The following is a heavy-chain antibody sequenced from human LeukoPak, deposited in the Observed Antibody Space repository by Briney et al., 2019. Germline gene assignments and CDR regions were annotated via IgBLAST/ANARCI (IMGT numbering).Heavy chain of an antibody. CDR3: SRGRGLQFDPELDC. D-gene: IGHD5-24*01. V-gene: IGHV3-64*01. J-gene: IGHJ4*02. CDR2: IRSNVGST. Sequence: GGAPRLSCAPSGFTFSIYAMHCVSPGPRGGLEYVSAIRSNVGSTYYTNSVKGRFTISRDNSKSTLYLQISSLKADGICVYNTSRGRGLQFDPELDCWGQGTLVTV. CDR1: GFTFSIYA.